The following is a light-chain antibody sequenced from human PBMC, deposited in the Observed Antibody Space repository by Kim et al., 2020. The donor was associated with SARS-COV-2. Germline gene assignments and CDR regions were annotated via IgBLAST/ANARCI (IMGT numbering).Light chain of an antibody. CDR3: QQRSNWPLT. CDR2: DAS. V-gene: IGKV3-11*01. CDR1: QSVSSY. Sequence: EIVLTQSPATLSLSPGERATLSCRASQSVSSYLAWYQQKPGQAPRLLIYDASNRATGIPARFSGSGYGTDFTLTISSPEPEDFAVYYCQQRSNWPLTFGGGTKVDIK. J-gene: IGKJ4*01.